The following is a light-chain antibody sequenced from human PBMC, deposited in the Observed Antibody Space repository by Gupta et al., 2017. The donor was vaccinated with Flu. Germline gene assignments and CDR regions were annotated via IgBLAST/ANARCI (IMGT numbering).Light chain of an antibody. V-gene: IGLV7-43*01. CDR1: TGAVTSGFY. CDR2: TTS. CDR3: LLSAGGDWV. J-gene: IGLJ3*02. Sequence: GTVTRTGASSTGAVTSGFYRNWEQQKPGQPPMKLISTTSNKHAWTPARFSGSRNEGKAALTVSGGQNEDEADYYCLLSAGGDWVFGGGTKLTVL.